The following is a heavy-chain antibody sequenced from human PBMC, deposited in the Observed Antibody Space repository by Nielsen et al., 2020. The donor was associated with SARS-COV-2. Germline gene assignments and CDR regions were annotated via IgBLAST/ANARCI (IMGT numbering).Heavy chain of an antibody. V-gene: IGHV4-59*13. CDR2: IYYSGST. Sequence: PGKGLEWIGYIYYSGSTNYNPSLKSRVTISVDTSKNQFSLKLSSVTAADTAVYYCASGGARYSSSWGYYYYGMDVWGQGTTVTVSS. J-gene: IGHJ6*02. D-gene: IGHD6-13*01. CDR3: ASGGARYSSSWGYYYYGMDV.